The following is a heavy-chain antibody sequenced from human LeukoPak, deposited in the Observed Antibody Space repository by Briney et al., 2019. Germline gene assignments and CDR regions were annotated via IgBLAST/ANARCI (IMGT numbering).Heavy chain of an antibody. CDR2: INHSGST. V-gene: IGHV4-34*01. CDR1: GGSFSGYY. D-gene: IGHD6-19*01. CDR3: AGHGSNYYYYYMDF. J-gene: IGHJ6*03. Sequence: PSETLSLTCAVYGGSFSGYYWSWIRQPPGKGLEWIGEINHSGSTNYNPSLKSRVTISVDTSKNQFSLKLSSVTAADTAVYYCAGHGSNYYYYYMDFWGKGTTVTVSS.